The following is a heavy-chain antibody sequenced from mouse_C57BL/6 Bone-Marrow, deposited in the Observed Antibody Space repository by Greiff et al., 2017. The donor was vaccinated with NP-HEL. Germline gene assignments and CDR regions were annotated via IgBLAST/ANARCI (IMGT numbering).Heavy chain of an antibody. Sequence: QVQLQQSGPELVKPGASVKISCKASGYAFSSSWMNWVKQRPGKGLEWIGRIYPGDGDTNYNGKFKGKATLTSDKSSSTAYMQLNRLTSEDSAVYCCEATVVEGDYYAMDYWGQGTSVTVSS. J-gene: IGHJ4*01. V-gene: IGHV1-82*01. CDR1: GYAFSSSW. D-gene: IGHD1-1*01. CDR3: EATVVEGDYYAMDY. CDR2: IYPGDGDT.